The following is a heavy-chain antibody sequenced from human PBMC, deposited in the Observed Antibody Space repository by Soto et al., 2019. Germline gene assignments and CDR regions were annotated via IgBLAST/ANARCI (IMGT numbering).Heavy chain of an antibody. CDR1: GVSISDTSYY. J-gene: IGHJ4*02. CDR3: ARQGSY. Sequence: SETLSLTCNVSGVSISDTSYYWGWIRQPPGKGLEWIRTIYFNGNTFYNPSLKSRLTISVDTSKNQISLRLTSVTAADTAVYYCARQGSYWGQGTLVTVSS. V-gene: IGHV4-39*01. CDR2: IYFNGNT.